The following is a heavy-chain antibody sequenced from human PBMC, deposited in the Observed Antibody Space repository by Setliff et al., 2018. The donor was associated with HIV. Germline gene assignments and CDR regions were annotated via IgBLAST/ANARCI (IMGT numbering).Heavy chain of an antibody. CDR1: GGAISGSGYY. Sequence: SETLSLTCSVSGGAISGSGYYWSWIRQPPGKALEWIGYIYYSGSVYYNPSLKSRLTISVDTSKNQFPLKLSSVTAADTAVYYCARGLSFYDPGGFDYWGQGTLVTAPQ. CDR2: IYYSGSV. J-gene: IGHJ4*02. CDR3: ARGLSFYDPGGFDY. D-gene: IGHD3-22*01. V-gene: IGHV4-30-4*01.